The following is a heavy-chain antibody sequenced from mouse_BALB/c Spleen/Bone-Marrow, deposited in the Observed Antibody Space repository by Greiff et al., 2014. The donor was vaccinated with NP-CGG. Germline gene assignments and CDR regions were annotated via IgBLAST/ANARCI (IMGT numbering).Heavy chain of an antibody. V-gene: IGHV14-3*02. J-gene: IGHJ4*01. CDR3: ARDYGSSYYYAMDY. Sequence: EVQLQQSGAELVKPGASVKLSCTASGFNIKDTYMHWVKQRPEQGLEWIGRIDPANGNTKYDPKFQGKATITADTSSNTAYLQLSSLTSEDTADYYCARDYGSSYYYAMDYWGQGTSVTVSS. CDR1: GFNIKDTY. CDR2: IDPANGNT. D-gene: IGHD1-1*01.